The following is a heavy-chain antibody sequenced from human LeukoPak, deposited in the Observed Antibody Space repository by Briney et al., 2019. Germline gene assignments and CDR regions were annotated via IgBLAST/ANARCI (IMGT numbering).Heavy chain of an antibody. V-gene: IGHV1-3*01. D-gene: IGHD1-26*01. CDR1: GYTFTSYA. CDR3: ARAGGARHFDY. J-gene: IGHJ4*02. Sequence: GASVKVSCKASGYTFTSYAMHWVRQAPGQRLEWMGWINAGNGNTKYSQKFQGRVTITRDTSASTAYMELSSLRSEDTAVYCCARAGGARHFDYWGQGTLVTVSS. CDR2: INAGNGNT.